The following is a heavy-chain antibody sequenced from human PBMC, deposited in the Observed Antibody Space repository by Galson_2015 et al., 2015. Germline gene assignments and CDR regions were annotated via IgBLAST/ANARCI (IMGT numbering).Heavy chain of an antibody. D-gene: IGHD3-22*01. Sequence: TLSLTCPVSGGSISSGGYYWSWIRPHPGKGLEWIGYIYYSGSTYYNPSLKSRVTISVETSKNQFSLKLSSVTAADTAVYYCARWDSSGSVNWFDPWGQGTLVTVSS. J-gene: IGHJ5*02. CDR3: ARWDSSGSVNWFDP. CDR1: GGSISSGGYY. V-gene: IGHV4-31*03. CDR2: IYYSGST.